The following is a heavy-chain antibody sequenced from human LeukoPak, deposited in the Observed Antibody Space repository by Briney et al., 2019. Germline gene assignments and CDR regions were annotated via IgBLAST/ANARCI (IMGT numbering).Heavy chain of an antibody. J-gene: IGHJ4*02. D-gene: IGHD4-17*01. Sequence: ASVKVSCKASGYTFTNYYMHWVRQAPGQGLEWMGMINPSGGSTTYAQKFQGRVTITADESTSTAYMELSSLRSEDTAVYYCARGGAYDYGDPSSFDYWGQGTLVTVSS. CDR1: GYTFTNYY. CDR3: ARGGAYDYGDPSSFDY. CDR2: INPSGGST. V-gene: IGHV1-46*01.